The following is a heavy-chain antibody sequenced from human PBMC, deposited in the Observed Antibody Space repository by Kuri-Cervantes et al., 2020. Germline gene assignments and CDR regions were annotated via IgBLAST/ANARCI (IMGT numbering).Heavy chain of an antibody. V-gene: IGHV3-66*02. J-gene: IGHJ3*02. CDR2: IFGGGRT. CDR1: EFTVNSSY. Sequence: GESLKISCAASEFTVNSSYMSWVRQAPGKGLEWVSVIFGGGRTHYADSVKGRFTISRDNSKNTLYLQMNSLRAEDTAVYYCARDLLVLRYFDWLFNDAFDIWGQGTMVTVSS. CDR3: ARDLLVLRYFDWLFNDAFDI. D-gene: IGHD3-9*01.